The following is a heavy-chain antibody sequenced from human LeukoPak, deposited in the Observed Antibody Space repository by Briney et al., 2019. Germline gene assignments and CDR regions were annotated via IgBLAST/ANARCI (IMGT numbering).Heavy chain of an antibody. CDR3: ARGPSGSYYGYYFDY. J-gene: IGHJ4*02. Sequence: GESLKISCKGSGYSFTSYWIGWVRQMPGKGLEWMGIIYPGDSDTRYSPSLQGQVTISADKSISTAYLQWSSLKASDTAMYYCARGPSGSYYGYYFDYWGQGTLVTVSS. CDR2: IYPGDSDT. V-gene: IGHV5-51*01. D-gene: IGHD1-26*01. CDR1: GYSFTSYW.